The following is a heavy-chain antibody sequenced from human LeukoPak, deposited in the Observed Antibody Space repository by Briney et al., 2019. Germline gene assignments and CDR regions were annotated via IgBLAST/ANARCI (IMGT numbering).Heavy chain of an antibody. CDR2: IYSDGTT. Sequence: GGSLRLSCAASGLTVTSNYMSWVRQAPGKGLEWVSIIYSDGTTYYRDSVKGRFTISRDNSKNTLHLQMNSLRAEDTAVYYCARVCWGDDSSGYSSNWFDPWGQGTLVTVSS. J-gene: IGHJ5*02. CDR3: ARVCWGDDSSGYSSNWFDP. D-gene: IGHD3-22*01. V-gene: IGHV3-53*01. CDR1: GLTVTSNY.